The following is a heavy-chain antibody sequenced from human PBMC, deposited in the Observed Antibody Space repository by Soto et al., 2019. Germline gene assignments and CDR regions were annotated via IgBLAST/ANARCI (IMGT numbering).Heavy chain of an antibody. Sequence: QVQLVQSGPEVKNPGASVKVSCKASGYTFSNYGITWVRQAPGQGLEWVGWITTYNGNRHYAEKFQGRVTMTTDTSTRTTYMELRSLTSDDTGVYYCARDAQSKARAADGSSDYWGQGTLVTVSS. CDR3: ARDAQSKARAADGSSDY. J-gene: IGHJ4*02. D-gene: IGHD2-15*01. CDR2: ITTYNGNR. CDR1: GYTFSNYG. V-gene: IGHV1-18*01.